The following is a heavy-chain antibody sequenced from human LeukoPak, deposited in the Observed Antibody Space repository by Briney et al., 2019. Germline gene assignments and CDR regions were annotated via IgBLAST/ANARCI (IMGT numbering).Heavy chain of an antibody. CDR1: GGSITNVYW. CDR3: ARWYGSGSYHTNYYYYGIDV. J-gene: IGHJ6*04. D-gene: IGHD3-10*01. CDR2: IYHTGTT. V-gene: IGHV4-4*02. Sequence: SGALSLTCAVSGGSITNVYWWSWVRQPPGKGLEWIGEIYHTGTTNYNPSLKSRVTISVDKSKNQLSIKLNSVTAADTAVYYCARWYGSGSYHTNYYYYGIDVWGKGTTVTLSS.